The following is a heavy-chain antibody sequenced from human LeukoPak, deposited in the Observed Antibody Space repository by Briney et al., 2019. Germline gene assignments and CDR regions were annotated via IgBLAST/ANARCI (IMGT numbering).Heavy chain of an antibody. V-gene: IGHV3-48*01. CDR3: AVDWYDSSGYGTFDY. J-gene: IGHJ4*02. CDR2: ISSSSSTI. D-gene: IGHD3-22*01. Sequence: GGSLRLSCEASGLTFSSYSMNWVRQAPGKGLEWVSYISSSSSTIYYADSVKGRFTISRDNSKNTLYLQMHSLRAEDTAVYYCAVDWYDSSGYGTFDYWGQGTLVTVSS. CDR1: GLTFSSYS.